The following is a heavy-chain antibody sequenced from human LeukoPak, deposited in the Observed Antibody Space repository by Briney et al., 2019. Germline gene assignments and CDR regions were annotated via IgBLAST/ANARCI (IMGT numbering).Heavy chain of an antibody. Sequence: DSVKGRFTISRDNSKNTLYLQMNSLRAEDTAVYHCAKEGAYSRDAFDIWGQGTMVTVSS. D-gene: IGHD1-26*01. V-gene: IGHV3-30*02. J-gene: IGHJ3*02. CDR3: AKEGAYSRDAFDI.